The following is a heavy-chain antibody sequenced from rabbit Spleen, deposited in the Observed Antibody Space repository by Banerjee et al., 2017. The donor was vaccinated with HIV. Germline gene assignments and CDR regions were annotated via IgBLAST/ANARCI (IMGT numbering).Heavy chain of an antibody. V-gene: IGHV1S45*01. CDR3: ARGSATMTMVITGFYLSL. CDR2: IYVGRGST. Sequence: QEQLEESGGGLVQPEGSLTLTCTASGFTISSSDYMCWVRQAPGRGLEWIGCIYVGRGSTHYASWAKGRFTVYKTSSTTVTLQLTSLTAADTATYFCARGSATMTMVITGFYLSLWGQGTLVTVS. CDR1: GFTISSSDY. D-gene: IGHD2-1*01. J-gene: IGHJ4*01.